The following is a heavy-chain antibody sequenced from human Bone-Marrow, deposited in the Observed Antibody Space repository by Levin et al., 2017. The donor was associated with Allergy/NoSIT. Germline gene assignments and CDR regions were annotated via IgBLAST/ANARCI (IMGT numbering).Heavy chain of an antibody. D-gene: IGHD6-13*01. CDR2: IKQDGSEK. CDR1: GFTFSSYW. V-gene: IGHV3-7*01. Sequence: GGSLRLSCAASGFTFSSYWMSWVRQAPGKGLEWVANIKQDGSEKYYVDSVKGRFTIPRENAKNSLYLQMNSLRAEDTAVYYCARADFGAAAGGYWGQGTLVTVSS. CDR3: ARADFGAAAGGY. J-gene: IGHJ4*02.